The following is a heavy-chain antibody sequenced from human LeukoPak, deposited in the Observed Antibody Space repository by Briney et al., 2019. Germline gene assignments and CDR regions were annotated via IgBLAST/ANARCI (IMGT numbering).Heavy chain of an antibody. CDR2: ISSSSSTI. V-gene: IGHV3-48*01. CDR3: ARDLGIAAAGRLLDY. J-gene: IGHJ4*02. Sequence: GGSLRLSCAASGFTFSSYSMNWVRQAPGKGLGWVSYISSSSSTIYYADSVKGRFTISRDNAKNSLYLQMNSLRAEDTAVYYCARDLGIAAAGRLLDYWGQGTLVTVSS. D-gene: IGHD6-13*01. CDR1: GFTFSSYS.